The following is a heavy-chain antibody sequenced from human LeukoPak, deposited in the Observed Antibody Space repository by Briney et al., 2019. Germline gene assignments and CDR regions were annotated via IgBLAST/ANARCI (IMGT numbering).Heavy chain of an antibody. V-gene: IGHV1-2*02. CDR2: INPNSGDT. J-gene: IGHJ4*02. D-gene: IGHD1-26*01. Sequence: ASVRVSFTASGYTFTDYYIHWVRLAPGQGMEWMGWINPNSGDTNYAQKFQGRVTMTRDTSINTAYMELSRLRSDDTAVYYCARDSSGNFFDYWGQGTLVTVSS. CDR1: GYTFTDYY. CDR3: ARDSSGNFFDY.